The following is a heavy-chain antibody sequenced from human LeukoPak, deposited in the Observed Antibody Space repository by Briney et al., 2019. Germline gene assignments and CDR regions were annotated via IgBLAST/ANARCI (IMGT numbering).Heavy chain of an antibody. D-gene: IGHD6-25*01. J-gene: IGHJ4*02. Sequence: SETLSLTCTVSGGSISSSSYYWGWIRQPPGKGLEWIGSIYYSGSTYYNPSLKSRVTISVDTSKNQFSLKLSSVTAADTAVYYCARHSDSSGWEFDYWGQGTLVTVSS. CDR1: GGSISSSSYY. CDR2: IYYSGST. CDR3: ARHSDSSGWEFDY. V-gene: IGHV4-39*01.